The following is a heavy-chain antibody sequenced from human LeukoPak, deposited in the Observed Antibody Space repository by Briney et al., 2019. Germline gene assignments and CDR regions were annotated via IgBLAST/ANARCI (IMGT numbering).Heavy chain of an antibody. CDR3: ARAYYYDSSGYFGY. Sequence: KPSETLSLTCTVSGGSISSYYWSWIRQPPGKGLEWIGYINNSGSTTYNPSPKSRVTISVDTSKNQSSLMLGSVTAADTAVYYCARAYYYDSSGYFGYWGQGTLVTVSS. V-gene: IGHV4-59*01. CDR2: INNSGST. D-gene: IGHD3-22*01. CDR1: GGSISSYY. J-gene: IGHJ4*02.